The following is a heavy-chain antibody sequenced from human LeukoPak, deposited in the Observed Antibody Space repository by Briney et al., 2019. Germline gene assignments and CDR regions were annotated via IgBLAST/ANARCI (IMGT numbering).Heavy chain of an antibody. CDR3: ARPIMDYDSSGYYAQAHFDY. V-gene: IGHV5-51*01. J-gene: IGHJ4*02. CDR2: IYPGDSDT. D-gene: IGHD3-22*01. Sequence: GESLKISCKGSGYSFTSYWIGWVRQVPGKGLEWMGIIYPGDSDTRYSPSFQGQVTISADKSISTAYLQWSSLKASDTAMYYCARPIMDYDSSGYYAQAHFDYWGQGTLVTVSS. CDR1: GYSFTSYW.